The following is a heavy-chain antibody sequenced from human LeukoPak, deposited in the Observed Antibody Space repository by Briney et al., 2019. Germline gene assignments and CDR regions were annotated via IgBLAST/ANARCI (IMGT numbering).Heavy chain of an antibody. D-gene: IGHD2-8*01. J-gene: IGHJ5*02. CDR3: ARGLGYCTIGTIFGCQRNWFDP. Sequence: ASVTVSCTASGYVFTSHGISWVRQAPGQGLEWMAWISTYNGNTHYAQKFQGRVTLTTDTSTSAVDMELRRLRSDDMAVYYCARGLGYCTIGTIFGCQRNWFDPWGQGTLVTVSS. CDR1: GYVFTSHG. V-gene: IGHV1-18*03. CDR2: ISTYNGNT.